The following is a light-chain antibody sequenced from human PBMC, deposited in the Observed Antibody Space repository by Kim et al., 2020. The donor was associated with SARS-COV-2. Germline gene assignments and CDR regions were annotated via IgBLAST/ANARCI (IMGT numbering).Light chain of an antibody. J-gene: IGLJ2*01. Sequence: GTLLCTRSRPNIVAGYGVHGYKQPPGPAPTLLFYGNSHRPSGVPARFSGSKSGTSASLAITGLQAEDEADYYCQSYDSSLSGSRVFGGGTQLTVL. CDR3: QSYDSSLSGSRV. V-gene: IGLV1-40*01. CDR2: GNS. CDR1: RPNIVAGYG.